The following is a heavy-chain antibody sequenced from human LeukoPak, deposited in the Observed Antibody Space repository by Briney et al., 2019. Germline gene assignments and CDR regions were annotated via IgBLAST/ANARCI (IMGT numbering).Heavy chain of an antibody. CDR2: ISSSSSYI. CDR3: ARAGVGDYLFPVSGY. CDR1: GFTFSSYS. Sequence: GGSPRLSCAASGFTFSSYSMNCVRQAPGKGLEWVSSISSSSSYIYYADSVKGRFTISRDNAKNSLYLQMNSLRAEDTAVYYCARAGVGDYLFPVSGYWGQGTLVTVSS. V-gene: IGHV3-21*01. J-gene: IGHJ4*02. D-gene: IGHD4-17*01.